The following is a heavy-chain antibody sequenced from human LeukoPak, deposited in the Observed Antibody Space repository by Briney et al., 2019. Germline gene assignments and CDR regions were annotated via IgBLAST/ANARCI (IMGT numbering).Heavy chain of an antibody. CDR2: ISYDGSNK. CDR3: ARFGNPIGY. J-gene: IGHJ4*02. CDR1: GFTFSSYA. D-gene: IGHD1-14*01. Sequence: GRSLRLSCAASGFTFSSYAMHWVRQAPGKGLEWVAVISYDGSNKYYADSVKGRFTISRDNSKNTLYLQMNSLRAEDTAVYYCARFGNPIGYWGQGTLVTVSS. V-gene: IGHV3-30-3*01.